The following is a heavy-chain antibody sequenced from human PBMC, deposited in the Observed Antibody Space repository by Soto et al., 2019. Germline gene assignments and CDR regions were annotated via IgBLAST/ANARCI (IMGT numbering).Heavy chain of an antibody. CDR2: IVASGGRT. CDR3: VKDLVVLSAIFDS. V-gene: IGHV3-23*01. J-gene: IGHJ4*02. D-gene: IGHD2-21*02. Sequence: PGGSLRLSCAASGFTFGNYAMGWVRQAPGKGLEWVSGIVASGGRTFYADSAEGRFTISRDNSRSTLYLQMNSLRADDTAVYYCVKDLVVLSAIFDSWGRGTLVTVSS. CDR1: GFTFGNYA.